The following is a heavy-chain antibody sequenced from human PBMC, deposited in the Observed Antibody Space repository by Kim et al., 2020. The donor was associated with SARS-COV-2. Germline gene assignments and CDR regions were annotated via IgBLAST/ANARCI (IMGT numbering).Heavy chain of an antibody. D-gene: IGHD6-13*01. Sequence: GGSLRLSCAASGFTFSSDAMSWVRQAPGKGLEWVSGIDSRGGSTYYADSVKGRFTISRDSSKNTLYLQMNSLRAEDTAVYYCAKERSAGIAAAGNYWGQGTLVTVSS. CDR1: GFTFSSDA. CDR2: IDSRGGST. V-gene: IGHV3-23*01. CDR3: AKERSAGIAAAGNY. J-gene: IGHJ4*02.